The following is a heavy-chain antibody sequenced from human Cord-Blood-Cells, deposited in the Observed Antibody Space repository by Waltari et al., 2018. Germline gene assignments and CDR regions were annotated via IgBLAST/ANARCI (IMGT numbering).Heavy chain of an antibody. CDR2: ISAYNGNT. V-gene: IGHV1-18*01. Sequence: VQLVQSGAEVKKPAAPVKVSCKASGYNVTTSGISWVRQAPVQGLEWMGWISAYNGNTNYAQKLQGRVTMTTDTSTSTAYMELRSLRSDDTAVYYCARDVATIAFDYWGQGTLVTVSS. CDR1: GYNVTTSG. J-gene: IGHJ4*02. D-gene: IGHD5-12*01. CDR3: ARDVATIAFDY.